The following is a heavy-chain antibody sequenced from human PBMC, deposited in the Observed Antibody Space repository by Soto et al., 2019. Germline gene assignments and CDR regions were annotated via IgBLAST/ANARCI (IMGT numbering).Heavy chain of an antibody. J-gene: IGHJ6*02. CDR2: IRSKAYGGTP. V-gene: IGHV3-49*04. CDR3: ARSPINGMYX. Sequence: GGSLRLSCTASGFTFGDYAVNWVRQAPGKGLEWVCLIRSKAYGGTPEYAASVKGRFTISRDDSTSIAYLQMNRLKTEDTAVFYCARSPINGMYXWGQGTTVTVS. CDR1: GFTFGDYA.